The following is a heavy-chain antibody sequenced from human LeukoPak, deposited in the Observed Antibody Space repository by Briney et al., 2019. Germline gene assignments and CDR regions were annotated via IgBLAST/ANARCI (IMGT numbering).Heavy chain of an antibody. CDR2: FDPEDGET. CDR1: GYTLTELS. J-gene: IGHJ6*03. Sequence: ASVKVSCKVSGYTLTELSMHWVRQAPGKGLEWMGGFDPEDGETIYAQKFQGRVTMTDDTSKDTAYMELSSLRSEDTAVYYCATTTHSGSYATLGYYYYMDVWGKGTTVTVSS. D-gene: IGHD1-26*01. V-gene: IGHV1-24*01. CDR3: ATTTHSGSYATLGYYYYMDV.